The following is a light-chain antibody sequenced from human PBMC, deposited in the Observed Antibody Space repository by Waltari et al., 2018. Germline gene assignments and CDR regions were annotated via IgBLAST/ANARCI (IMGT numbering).Light chain of an antibody. CDR1: RSNIGSNY. V-gene: IGLV1-47*01. CDR2: RNK. Sequence: QSVLTQPPSASGTPGQRVTISCSGTRSNIGSNYLYWYQQLPGTAPKLLIYRNKPRPSGVPERFSGSKSGTSASLAISGLRSEDEADYYCAAWDDSLSGRVFGGGTKVTVL. J-gene: IGLJ3*02. CDR3: AAWDDSLSGRV.